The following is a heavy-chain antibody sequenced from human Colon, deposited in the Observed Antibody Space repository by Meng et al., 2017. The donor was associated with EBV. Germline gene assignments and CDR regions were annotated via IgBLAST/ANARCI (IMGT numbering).Heavy chain of an antibody. CDR3: ARRRGGSGRDC. V-gene: IGHV4-39*01. Sequence: QLQLQGSGPGLVKPCETLSLTCPVSGGSIRSNGYYWDWVRQPPGKGLEWIGAIYNSGSTSYNPSLQSRVTMFVDTSKNQFSLMLTSVTATDTAVYYCARRRGGSGRDCWGQGTLVTVSS. CDR2: IYNSGST. J-gene: IGHJ4*02. CDR1: GGSIRSNGYY. D-gene: IGHD3-10*01.